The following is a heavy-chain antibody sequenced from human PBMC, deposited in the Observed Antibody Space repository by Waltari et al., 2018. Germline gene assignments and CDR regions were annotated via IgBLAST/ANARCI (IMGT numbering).Heavy chain of an antibody. CDR3: ARAQQLNYGMDV. CDR2: IGTAGDT. D-gene: IGHD6-13*01. Sequence: EVQLVESGGGLVQPGGSLRLSCAASGFTFSSYDMHWVHQATGKGREWVSAIGTAGDTYYPGSVKGRFTISRENAKNSLYLQMNSLRAGDTAVYYCARAQQLNYGMDVWGQGTTVTVSS. V-gene: IGHV3-13*01. J-gene: IGHJ6*02. CDR1: GFTFSSYD.